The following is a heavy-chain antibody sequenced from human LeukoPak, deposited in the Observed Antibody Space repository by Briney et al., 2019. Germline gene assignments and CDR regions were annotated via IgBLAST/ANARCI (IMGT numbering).Heavy chain of an antibody. CDR2: IYNSGST. J-gene: IGHJ6*03. Sequence: SETLSLTCTVSDGSISSYYWSWIRQPPGKGLEWIGYIYNSGSTNYNPSLKSRVTISVDTSKKQFSLKLGSVTATDTAVYYCARAVRAREAGRTWLQLPYYYMDVWGKGTTVTISS. D-gene: IGHD5-24*01. V-gene: IGHV4-59*01. CDR1: DGSISSYY. CDR3: ARAVRAREAGRTWLQLPYYYMDV.